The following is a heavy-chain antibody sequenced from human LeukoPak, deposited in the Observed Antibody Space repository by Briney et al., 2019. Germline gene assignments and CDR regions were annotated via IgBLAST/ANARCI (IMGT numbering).Heavy chain of an antibody. D-gene: IGHD1-20*01. J-gene: IGHJ4*02. Sequence: ASVKVSCKAFGYTFTGYYMHWVRQAPGQGLEWMGWINPSGGSTSYAQKFQGRVTMTRDTSTSTVYMELSSLRSEDTAVYYCAVITGTNFDYWGQGTLVTVSS. CDR1: GYTFTGYY. CDR2: INPSGGST. CDR3: AVITGTNFDY. V-gene: IGHV1-46*01.